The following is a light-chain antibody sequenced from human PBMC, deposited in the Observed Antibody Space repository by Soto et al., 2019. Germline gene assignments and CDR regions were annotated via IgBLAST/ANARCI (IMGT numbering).Light chain of an antibody. Sequence: QLVLTQPPSASGTPGQRVTISCSGSSSNIGSNYVYWYQQLPGTAPKVLIYRSNQRPSGVPDRFSGSKSGTSASLAISGLRSEDEADYYCAAWDDSLSGQVFGGGTKVTVL. J-gene: IGLJ3*02. V-gene: IGLV1-47*01. CDR3: AAWDDSLSGQV. CDR2: RSN. CDR1: SSNIGSNY.